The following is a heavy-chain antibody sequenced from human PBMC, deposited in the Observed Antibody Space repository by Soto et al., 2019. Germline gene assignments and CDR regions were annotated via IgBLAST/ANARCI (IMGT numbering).Heavy chain of an antibody. CDR2: IYYSGST. V-gene: IGHV4-39*01. Sequence: SETLSLTCTVSGGSISRSTYHWGWIRQPPGKGLEWIGSIYYSGSTYYRPSLKSRVTISVDTSKNQFSLKLSSVTAADTAVYYCARQVPAAIRLGWFDPWGQGTLVTVSS. CDR1: GGSISRSTYH. D-gene: IGHD2-2*02. CDR3: ARQVPAAIRLGWFDP. J-gene: IGHJ5*02.